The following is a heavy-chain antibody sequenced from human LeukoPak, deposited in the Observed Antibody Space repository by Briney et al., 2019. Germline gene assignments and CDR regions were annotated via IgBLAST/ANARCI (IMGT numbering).Heavy chain of an antibody. CDR3: ASEIPGYGDYGCCY. Sequence: GASVKVSCKASGGTFSSYAISWVRQAPGQGLEWMGGIIPIFGTANYARKFQGRVTITTDESTSTAYMELSSLRSEDTAVYYCASEIPGYGDYGCCYWGQGTLVTVSS. D-gene: IGHD4-17*01. V-gene: IGHV1-69*05. J-gene: IGHJ4*02. CDR1: GGTFSSYA. CDR2: IIPIFGTA.